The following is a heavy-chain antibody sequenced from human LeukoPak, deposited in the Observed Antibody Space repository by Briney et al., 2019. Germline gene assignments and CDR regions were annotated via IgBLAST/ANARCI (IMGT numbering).Heavy chain of an antibody. J-gene: IGHJ4*02. V-gene: IGHV5-51*01. Sequence: GESLKISCKASGYSFTTYWIGWVRQMPGKGLEWMGIIYPGDSDTRYSPSFQGQVTISADKSISTAYLQWSSLRSEDTAVYYCACNYGGYPALFDYWGQGTLVTVSS. CDR3: ACNYGGYPALFDY. CDR2: IYPGDSDT. D-gene: IGHD4-17*01. CDR1: GYSFTTYW.